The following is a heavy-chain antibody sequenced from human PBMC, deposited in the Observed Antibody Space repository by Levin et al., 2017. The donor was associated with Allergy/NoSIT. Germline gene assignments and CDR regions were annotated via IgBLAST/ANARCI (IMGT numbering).Heavy chain of an antibody. V-gene: IGHV1-24*01. Sequence: ASVKVSCKVSGYTLTELSMHWVRQAPGKGLEWMGGFDPEDGETIYAQKFQGRVTMTEDTSTDTANMELSSLRSEDTAVYYCATDPDILTAMEGNFDYWGQGTLVTVSS. CDR3: ATDPDILTAMEGNFDY. J-gene: IGHJ4*02. CDR2: FDPEDGET. CDR1: GYTLTELS. D-gene: IGHD3-9*01.